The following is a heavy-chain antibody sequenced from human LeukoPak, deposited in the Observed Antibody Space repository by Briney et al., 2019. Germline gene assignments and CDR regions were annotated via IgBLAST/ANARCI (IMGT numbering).Heavy chain of an antibody. D-gene: IGHD4-11*01. CDR1: GFTFSSYS. J-gene: IGHJ5*02. Sequence: PGGFLRLSCAASGFTFSSYSMNWVRQAPGKGLEWVSSISSSSSYIYYADSVKGRFTISRDNAKNSLYLQMNSLRAEDTAVYYCARSPSTVTTSWFDPWGQGTLVTVSS. V-gene: IGHV3-21*01. CDR2: ISSSSSYI. CDR3: ARSPSTVTTSWFDP.